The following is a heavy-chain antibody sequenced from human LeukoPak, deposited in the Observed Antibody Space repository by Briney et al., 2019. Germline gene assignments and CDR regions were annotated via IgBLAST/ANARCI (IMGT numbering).Heavy chain of an antibody. CDR2: IYYSGST. CDR1: DDSISTYY. V-gene: IGHV4-59*08. D-gene: IGHD6-13*01. J-gene: IGHJ3*02. Sequence: SETLSLTCIVSDDSISTYYWSWIRQPPGKGLEWIGYIYYSGSTSYNPSLKSRVTISVDTSKNQFSLKLSSVTAADTAVYYCASGGSSSWYAFDIWGQGTMVTVSS. CDR3: ASGGSSSWYAFDI.